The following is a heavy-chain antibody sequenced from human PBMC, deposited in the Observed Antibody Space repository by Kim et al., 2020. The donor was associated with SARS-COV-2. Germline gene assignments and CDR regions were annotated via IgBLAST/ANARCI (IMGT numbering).Heavy chain of an antibody. D-gene: IGHD2-15*01. V-gene: IGHV3-11*01. CDR2: ISSSGSTI. CDR1: GFTFSDYY. J-gene: IGHJ6*03. CDR3: ASGIDPAATRGYYMDV. Sequence: GGSLRLSCAASGFTFSDYYMSWIRQAPGKGLEWASYISSSGSTIYYADSVKGRFTISRDNAKNSLYLQMNSLRAEDTAVYYCASGIDPAATRGYYMDVWGKGTTVTVSS.